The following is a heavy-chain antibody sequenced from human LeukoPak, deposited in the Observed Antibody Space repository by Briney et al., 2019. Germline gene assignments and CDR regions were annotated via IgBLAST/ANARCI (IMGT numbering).Heavy chain of an antibody. J-gene: IGHJ4*02. CDR2: IIPILGIA. D-gene: IGHD3-22*01. Sequence: ASVKVSCKASGGTFSSYAISWVRQAPGQGLEWMGRIIPILGIANYAQKFQGRVTITADKSTSTAYMELSSLRSEDTAVYYCARGGRRSFGYYDSSGYYYAPDTFDYWGQGTLVTVSS. V-gene: IGHV1-69*04. CDR3: ARGGRRSFGYYDSSGYYYAPDTFDY. CDR1: GGTFSSYA.